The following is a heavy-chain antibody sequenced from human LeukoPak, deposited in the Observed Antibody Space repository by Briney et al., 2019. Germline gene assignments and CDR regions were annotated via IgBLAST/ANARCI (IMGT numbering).Heavy chain of an antibody. V-gene: IGHV3-23*01. J-gene: IGHJ6*02. CDR2: ISGSGGST. CDR3: AKSGGSGSYLWIFYYYYYYGMDV. CDR1: GFTFSSYA. D-gene: IGHD3-10*01. Sequence: GGSLRLSCAASGFTFSSYAMSWVRQAPGKGLEWVSAISGSGGSTYYADSVKGRFTISRDNSKNTLYLQMNSLRAEDTAVYYCAKSGGSGSYLWIFYYYYYYGMDVWGQGTTVTVSS.